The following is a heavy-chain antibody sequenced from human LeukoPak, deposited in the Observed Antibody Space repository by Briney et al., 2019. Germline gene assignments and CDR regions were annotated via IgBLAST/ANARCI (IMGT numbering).Heavy chain of an antibody. D-gene: IGHD3-10*01. J-gene: IGHJ4*02. CDR1: GYTFTGYY. V-gene: IGHV1-2*02. CDR3: ARGRSITMVRGVIIPLGY. CDR2: INPNSGGT. Sequence: GASVKVSCKASGYTFTGYYMHWVRQAPGQGLEWMGWINPNSGGTNYAQKFQGRVTMTRDTSISTAYMELSRLRSDDTAVYYCARGRSITMVRGVIIPLGYWGQGTLVTVSS.